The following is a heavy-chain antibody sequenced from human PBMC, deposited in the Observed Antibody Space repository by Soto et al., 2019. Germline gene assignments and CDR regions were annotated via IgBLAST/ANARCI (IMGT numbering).Heavy chain of an antibody. CDR1: GFTFSSYA. CDR3: AMTRFGESDYYYYYGMDV. D-gene: IGHD3-10*01. J-gene: IGHJ6*02. V-gene: IGHV3-30-3*01. CDR2: ISYDGSNK. Sequence: PGGSLRLSCAASGFTFSSYAMHWVRQAPGKGLEWVAVISYDGSNKYYADSVKGRFTISRDNSKNTLYLQMNSLRAEDTAVYYCAMTRFGESDYYYYYGMDVWGQDTTAPVPS.